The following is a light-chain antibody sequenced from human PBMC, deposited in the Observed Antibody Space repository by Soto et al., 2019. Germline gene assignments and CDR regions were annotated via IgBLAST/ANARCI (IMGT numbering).Light chain of an antibody. CDR2: AKS. V-gene: IGKV3-20*01. Sequence: EIVLTQSPDTLSLSPGERATLSCRASQSVNSDYLAWYRQKPGQAPSLLMYAKSTRATGIPDRFYGSGSGTDFTLTIYRLEPEDFAVYYCQQYRNSPQTFGQGTKVDIK. CDR3: QQYRNSPQT. CDR1: QSVNSDY. J-gene: IGKJ1*01.